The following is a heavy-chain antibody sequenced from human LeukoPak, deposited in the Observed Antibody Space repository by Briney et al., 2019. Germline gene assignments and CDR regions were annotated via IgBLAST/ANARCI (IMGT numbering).Heavy chain of an antibody. CDR2: IYYSGST. V-gene: IGHV4-39*01. Sequence: SETLSLTCTVSGGSISSSSYYWGWIRQPPGKGLEWIGSIYYSGSTYYNSSLKGRVTISVDTSKNQFSLKLSSVTAADTAVYYCARHGSSWYYFDYWGQGTLVTVSS. J-gene: IGHJ4*02. D-gene: IGHD6-13*01. CDR1: GGSISSSSYY. CDR3: ARHGSSWYYFDY.